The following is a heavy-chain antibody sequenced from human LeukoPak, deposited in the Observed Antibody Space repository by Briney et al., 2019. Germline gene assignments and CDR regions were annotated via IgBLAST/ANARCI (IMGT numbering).Heavy chain of an antibody. CDR2: IKQDGSEK. Sequence: GGSLRLSGAASGFTFSSYGMSWVGQAPGKGLEWVANIKQDGSEKYYVASVKGRFTISRDNAKNSLYLQMNSLRAEDTAVYYCARDKYLDYWGQGTLVTVSS. V-gene: IGHV3-7*01. CDR1: GFTFSSYG. CDR3: ARDKYLDY. J-gene: IGHJ4*02.